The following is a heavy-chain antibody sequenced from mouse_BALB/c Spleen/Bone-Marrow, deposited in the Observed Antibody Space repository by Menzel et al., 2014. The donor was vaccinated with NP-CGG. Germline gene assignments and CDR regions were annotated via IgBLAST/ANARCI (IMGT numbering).Heavy chain of an antibody. CDR3: AMYYYGSSLCAY. J-gene: IGHJ3*01. D-gene: IGHD1-1*01. Sequence: EVQLQQSGAELVKPGASVKLSCTASGFNIKDTYMHWVKQRPEQGLEWIGRIDPANGNTKYDPKFQGKATITADTSSNTAYLQLSSLTSEDTAVYYCAMYYYGSSLCAYWGQGTLVTVSA. CDR2: IDPANGNT. CDR1: GFNIKDTY. V-gene: IGHV14-3*02.